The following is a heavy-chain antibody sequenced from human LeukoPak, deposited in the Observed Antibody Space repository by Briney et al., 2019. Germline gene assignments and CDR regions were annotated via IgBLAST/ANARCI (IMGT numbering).Heavy chain of an antibody. D-gene: IGHD6-13*01. J-gene: IGHJ4*02. V-gene: IGHV3-7*02. CDR3: ARYSLQQLPPSYFDY. CDR2: IKQDGSEK. CDR1: GFTFSGYW. Sequence: PGGSLRLSCAASGFTFSGYWMTWVRQAPGKGLEWVANIKQDGSEKYYVDSVKGRFTISRDNAKNSLYLQMNSLRAEDTAVYYCARYSLQQLPPSYFDYWGQGTLVTVSS.